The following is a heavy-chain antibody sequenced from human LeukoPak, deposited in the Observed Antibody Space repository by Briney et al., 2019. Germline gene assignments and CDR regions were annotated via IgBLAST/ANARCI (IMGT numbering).Heavy chain of an antibody. CDR3: ARGGKCSDGKCYLIDY. V-gene: IGHV3-30*04. CDR1: GLTFSNSA. Sequence: GGSLTLSCVASGLTFSNSAMHWVRQAPGKGLEWVAIMSFDGSHERYGDSVKGRFTLSRDNSKNALYLQINSLRTEDTAVYYCARGGKCSDGKCYLIDYWGQGTLVTVSS. J-gene: IGHJ4*02. D-gene: IGHD2-15*01. CDR2: MSFDGSHE.